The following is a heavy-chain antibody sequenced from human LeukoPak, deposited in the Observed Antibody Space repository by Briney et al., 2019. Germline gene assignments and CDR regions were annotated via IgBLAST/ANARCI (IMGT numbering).Heavy chain of an antibody. D-gene: IGHD5-18*01. CDR3: ARTRGYSYGYGFDY. CDR2: ISSSSYI. Sequence: GGSLRLSCAASGFTFSSYSMNWVRQAPGKGLEWVSSISSSSYIYYADSVKGRFTISRDNAKNSLYLQMNSLRAEDTAVFYCARTRGYSYGYGFDYWGQGTLVTVSS. V-gene: IGHV3-21*01. CDR1: GFTFSSYS. J-gene: IGHJ4*02.